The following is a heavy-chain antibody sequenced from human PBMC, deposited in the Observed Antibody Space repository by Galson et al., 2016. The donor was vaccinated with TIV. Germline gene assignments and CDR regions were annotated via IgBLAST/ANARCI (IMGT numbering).Heavy chain of an antibody. J-gene: IGHJ2*01. CDR2: IYPRDSNT. Sequence: QSGAEVKKPGESLRISCEGSGYTFSSHWIGWVRQMPGKGLEWMGSIYPRDSNTRYSPSFQGQVTISADKSINTAYLQWNSLKASDTAFYYCARRGPVGSSIVSASNWYFDLWGRGTLVTVSS. D-gene: IGHD5/OR15-5a*01. V-gene: IGHV5-51*03. CDR1: GYTFSSHW. CDR3: ARRGPVGSSIVSASNWYFDL.